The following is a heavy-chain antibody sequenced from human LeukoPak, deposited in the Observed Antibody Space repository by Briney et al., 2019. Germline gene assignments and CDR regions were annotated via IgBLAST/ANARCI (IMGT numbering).Heavy chain of an antibody. D-gene: IGHD6-13*01. CDR2: IYHSGST. CDR3: ARGPPGIAAAGRGAPIDY. V-gene: IGHV4-30-2*01. Sequence: SETLSLTCTVSGGSISSGGYYWSWIRQPPGKGLEWIGYIYHSGSTYYNPSLKSRVTISVDRSKNQFSLKLSSVTAADTAVYYCARGPPGIAAAGRGAPIDYWGQGTLVTVSS. CDR1: GGSISSGGYY. J-gene: IGHJ4*02.